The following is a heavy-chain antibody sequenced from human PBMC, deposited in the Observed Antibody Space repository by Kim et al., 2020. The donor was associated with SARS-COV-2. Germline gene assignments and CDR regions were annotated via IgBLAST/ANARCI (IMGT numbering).Heavy chain of an antibody. CDR3: AKDRDSSGWDEFDY. CDR2: ISYDGSNK. V-gene: IGHV3-30*18. Sequence: GGSLRLSCAASGFTFSSYGMHWVRQAPGKGLEWVAVISYDGSNKYYADSVKGRFTISRDNSKNTLYLQMNSLRAEDTAVYYCAKDRDSSGWDEFDYWGQGTRVTVSS. D-gene: IGHD6-19*01. CDR1: GFTFSSYG. J-gene: IGHJ4*02.